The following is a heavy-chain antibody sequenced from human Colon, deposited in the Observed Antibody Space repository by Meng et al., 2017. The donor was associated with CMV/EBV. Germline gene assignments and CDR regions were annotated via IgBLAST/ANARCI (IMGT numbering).Heavy chain of an antibody. CDR3: AKHDTKYGYGRDYFEY. Sequence: GGSLRLSCAASGFTFSDYYMGWVRQAPGKGLEWVSYISSSATSLFYADSVRGRFTISRDNANNSLDLQMNSLGAEDTAVYYCAKHDTKYGYGRDYFEYWGQGILVTVSS. D-gene: IGHD5-18*01. V-gene: IGHV3-11*01. CDR1: GFTFSDYY. CDR2: ISSSATSL. J-gene: IGHJ4*01.